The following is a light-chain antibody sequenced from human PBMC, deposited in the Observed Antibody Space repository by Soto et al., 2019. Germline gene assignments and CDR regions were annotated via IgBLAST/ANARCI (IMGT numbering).Light chain of an antibody. CDR1: QSVSNNY. V-gene: IGKV3-20*01. CDR3: QQYGSSGT. J-gene: IGKJ1*01. Sequence: EIVLTQSPGTLSLSPGERATLSCRASQSVSNNYLAWYQQKPGQAPKLLIYGASNRDTGIPARFSGSGSGTDFTLTISRLEPEDFAVYYCQQYGSSGTFGQGTKVDIK. CDR2: GAS.